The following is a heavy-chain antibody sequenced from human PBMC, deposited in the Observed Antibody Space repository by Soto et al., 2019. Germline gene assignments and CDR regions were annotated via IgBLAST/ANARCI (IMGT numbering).Heavy chain of an antibody. CDR3: AKGWGDY. V-gene: IGHV3-23*01. CDR1: GFTFSSYT. Sequence: EVQLLESGGGLVQPGGSLRLSCAASGFTFSSYTMSWVRQGPGKGQEWVSGISSSGGSTVYADSMKGRFTISRDNFKNTLYLQMNSLRAEDTAVYYCAKGWGDYWGQGTPVTVSS. CDR2: ISSSGGST. D-gene: IGHD7-27*01. J-gene: IGHJ4*02.